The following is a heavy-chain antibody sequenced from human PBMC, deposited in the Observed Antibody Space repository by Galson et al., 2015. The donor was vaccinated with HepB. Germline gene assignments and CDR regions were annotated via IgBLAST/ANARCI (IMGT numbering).Heavy chain of an antibody. CDR1: GFTFSNYA. J-gene: IGHJ5*02. D-gene: IGHD5-24*01. V-gene: IGHV3-33*01. Sequence: SLRLSCAASGFTFSNYAMHWVRQAPGKGLEGVAVIWYEGSKKYYGDSVKGRFAISRDNSKNMLYLQMNSLRAEDTAVYYCARDGRDGYPWIDHWGQGTLVTVSS. CDR3: ARDGRDGYPWIDH. CDR2: IWYEGSKK.